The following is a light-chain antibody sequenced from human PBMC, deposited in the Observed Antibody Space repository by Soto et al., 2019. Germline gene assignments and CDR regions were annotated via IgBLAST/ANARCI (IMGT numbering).Light chain of an antibody. J-gene: IGKJ1*01. CDR2: LGS. CDR1: QSLLHSNGYNY. Sequence: DVVMTKSTLSLPVTPGEPASISCRSSQSLLHSNGYNYLDWYLQKPGQSPQLLIYLGSNRASGVPDRFSGSGSGTDFTLKISRVEAEDVGVYYCMQALQTPPTFGQGTKVDIK. V-gene: IGKV2-28*01. CDR3: MQALQTPPT.